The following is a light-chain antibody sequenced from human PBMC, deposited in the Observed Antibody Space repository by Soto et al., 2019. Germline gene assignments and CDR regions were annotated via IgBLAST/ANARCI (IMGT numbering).Light chain of an antibody. V-gene: IGKV3-20*01. Sequence: EIVLTQSPGTLSLSPGQRATLSCRASQSVSSSYLAWYQQKPGQAPRLLMYGASSRATGIPDRFSGSGSGTDFTLTINRLQPEDFAVYYCQQYGNSPPGTFSRGTKVEIK. CDR1: QSVSSSY. CDR2: GAS. J-gene: IGKJ1*01. CDR3: QQYGNSPPGT.